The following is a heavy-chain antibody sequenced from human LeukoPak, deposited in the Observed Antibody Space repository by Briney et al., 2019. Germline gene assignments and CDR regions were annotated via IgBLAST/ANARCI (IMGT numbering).Heavy chain of an antibody. V-gene: IGHV3-23*01. CDR3: AKIAAAGTV. D-gene: IGHD6-13*01. Sequence: GGSLRPSCAASGFTFSNYAMSWVRQAPGKGLEWVSVISGSGAFTYYVDSVKGRSTISRDNSKNTLYLQMNSLRAEDTAVYYCAKIAAAGTVWGQGTLVTVSS. CDR2: ISGSGAFT. CDR1: GFTFSNYA. J-gene: IGHJ4*02.